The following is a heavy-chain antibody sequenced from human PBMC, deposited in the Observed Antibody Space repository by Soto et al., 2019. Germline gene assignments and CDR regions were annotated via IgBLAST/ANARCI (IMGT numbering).Heavy chain of an antibody. D-gene: IGHD6-19*01. CDR3: AKDVRIAVAGNYYYYGMDV. V-gene: IGHV3-48*01. Sequence: GGSLRLSCAASGFTFSSYSMNWVRQAPGKGLEWVSYISSSSSTIYYADSVKGRFTISRDNAKNTLYLQMNSLRAEDTAVYYCAKDVRIAVAGNYYYYGMDVWGQGTTVTVSS. CDR2: ISSSSSTI. CDR1: GFTFSSYS. J-gene: IGHJ6*02.